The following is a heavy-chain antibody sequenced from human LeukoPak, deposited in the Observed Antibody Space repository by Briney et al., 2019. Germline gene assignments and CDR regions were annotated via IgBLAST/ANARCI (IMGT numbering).Heavy chain of an antibody. Sequence: GRSLRLSCAASGFTFSSYGMHWVRQAPGKGLEWVAVISYDGSNKYYADSVKGRFTISRDNSKNTLYLQMNSLRADDTAVYYCARDERYDSSGYPFDYWGQGTLVTVSS. D-gene: IGHD3-22*01. J-gene: IGHJ4*02. CDR3: ARDERYDSSGYPFDY. CDR2: ISYDGSNK. CDR1: GFTFSSYG. V-gene: IGHV3-30*03.